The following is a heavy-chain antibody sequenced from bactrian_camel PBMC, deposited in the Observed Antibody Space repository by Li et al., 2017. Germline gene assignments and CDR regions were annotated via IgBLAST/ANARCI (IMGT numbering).Heavy chain of an antibody. J-gene: IGHJ4*01. V-gene: IGHV3S9*01. CDR2: IDSDGTT. CDR1: DYPDSKYI. Sequence: VQLVESGGGSVQAGGSLRLSCATSDYPDSKYIIGWFRQVPGRSREGIAAIDSDGTTTYADSVKGRFTISQDNAKNTLFLQMNSLKPEDTAMYYCATKEWNCFGGHCADVCEKRLSPIGSENAQNYWGQGTQVTVS. CDR3: ATKEWNCFGGHCADVCEKRLSPIGSENAQNY. D-gene: IGHD4*01.